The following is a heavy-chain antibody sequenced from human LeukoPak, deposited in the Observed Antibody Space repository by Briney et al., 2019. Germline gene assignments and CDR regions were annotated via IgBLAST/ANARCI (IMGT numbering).Heavy chain of an antibody. J-gene: IGHJ5*02. D-gene: IGHD3-22*01. CDR2: IIPIFGTA. CDR1: GGTFSSYA. Sequence: GAAVKVSCKASGGTFSSYAISWVRQAPGPGLEWMGGIIPIFGTANYAQKFQGRVTITADESTSTAYMELSSLRSEDTAVYYCATEGYYYDSSGYPQETWGQGTLVTVSS. V-gene: IGHV1-69*01. CDR3: ATEGYYYDSSGYPQET.